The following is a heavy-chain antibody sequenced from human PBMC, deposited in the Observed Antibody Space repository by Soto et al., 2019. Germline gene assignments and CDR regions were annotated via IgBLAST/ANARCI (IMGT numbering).Heavy chain of an antibody. D-gene: IGHD3-9*01. Sequence: EEQLLESGGGLVQPGGSLRLSCAAPGFRFSSYAMSWVRQAPGKGLEWVSTVTSGSGTYFADSVRGRCTISRDNSKNTLYLQPNSLRAEDTALYYCAKDPWGTVTGSFDIWGQGTMVTVSS. CDR2: VTSGSGT. CDR1: GFRFSSYA. J-gene: IGHJ3*02. CDR3: AKDPWGTVTGSFDI. V-gene: IGHV3-23*01.